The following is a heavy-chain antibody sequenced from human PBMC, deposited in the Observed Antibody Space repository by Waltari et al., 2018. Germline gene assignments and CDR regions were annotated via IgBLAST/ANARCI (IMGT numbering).Heavy chain of an antibody. D-gene: IGHD3-10*01. CDR1: GGSFSGYY. CDR2: INHSGRT. CDR3: ARSRRVSYYYGMDV. Sequence: QVQLQQWGAGLLKPSETLSLTCAVYGGSFSGYYWSWIRQPPGKGLEWIGEINHSGRTNYNPSLKSRVTISVDTSKNQFSLKLSSVTAADTAVYYCARSRRVSYYYGMDVWGQGTTVTVSS. V-gene: IGHV4-34*01. J-gene: IGHJ6*02.